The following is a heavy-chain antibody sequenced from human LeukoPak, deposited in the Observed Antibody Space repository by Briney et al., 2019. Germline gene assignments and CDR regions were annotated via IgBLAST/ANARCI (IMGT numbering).Heavy chain of an antibody. Sequence: SETLSLTCTVSGGSISSYYWSWIRQPPGKGLEWIGYIYYSGSTNYNPSLKSRVTISVDTSKNQFSLKLSSVTAADTAVYYCVRDLKYYDSSGLFPAAFDIWGQGTMVTVSS. CDR3: VRDLKYYDSSGLFPAAFDI. V-gene: IGHV4-59*01. CDR1: GGSISSYY. D-gene: IGHD3-22*01. J-gene: IGHJ3*02. CDR2: IYYSGST.